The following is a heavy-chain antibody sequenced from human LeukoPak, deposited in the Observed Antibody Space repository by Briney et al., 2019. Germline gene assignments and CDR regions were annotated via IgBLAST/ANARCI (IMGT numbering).Heavy chain of an antibody. CDR1: GGSISSSSYY. Sequence: SETLSLTCTVSGGSISSSSYYWGWIRQPPGKGLEWIGSVYYTGASYYNPSLKSRVTISVDKSKNQFSLKLSSVTAADTAVYYCARRAGDAFDIWGQGTMVTVSS. D-gene: IGHD6-13*01. CDR3: ARRAGDAFDI. V-gene: IGHV4-39*07. CDR2: VYYTGAS. J-gene: IGHJ3*02.